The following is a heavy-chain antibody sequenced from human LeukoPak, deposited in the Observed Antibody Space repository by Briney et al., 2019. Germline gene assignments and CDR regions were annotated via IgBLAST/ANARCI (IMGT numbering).Heavy chain of an antibody. V-gene: IGHV6-1*01. D-gene: IGHD2-2*01. J-gene: IGHJ5*02. CDR2: TYYRSTWYN. CDR1: GDSVSSNSVT. Sequence: SQTLSLTCAISGDSVSSNSVTWNWIRQSPSRGLEWLGRTYYRSTWYNDYAVSVRGRITVNPDTSKNQFSPHLNSVTPEDTAVYYCARRLTQYDCFDPWGQGILVTVSS. CDR3: ARRLTQYDCFDP.